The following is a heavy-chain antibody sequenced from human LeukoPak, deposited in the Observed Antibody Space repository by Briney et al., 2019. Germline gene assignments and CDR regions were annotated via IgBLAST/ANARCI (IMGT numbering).Heavy chain of an antibody. CDR1: GFTFSTYS. CDR2: ISSSSSTI. V-gene: IGHV3-48*01. J-gene: IGHJ4*02. Sequence: GGSLRLSCAASGFTFSTYSMNWVRQAPGKGLEWVSYISSSSSTIYHADSVKGRFTISRDNGKNSLYLQMNSLRAEDTAVYYCARGFAYSSSSMDYWGQGTLVTVSS. D-gene: IGHD6-6*01. CDR3: ARGFAYSSSSMDY.